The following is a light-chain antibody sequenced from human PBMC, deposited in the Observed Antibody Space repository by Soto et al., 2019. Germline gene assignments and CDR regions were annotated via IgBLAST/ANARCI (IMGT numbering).Light chain of an antibody. CDR3: ASWDDSLSGGV. J-gene: IGLJ3*02. V-gene: IGLV1-44*01. Sequence: QSVLTQPPSASGTPGQRVIISCSGSNSNIGTYTVNWYQQLPGTAPKLLIYTDYQRPSGVPDRFSGSRSGTSASLAIRGLQSEDEADYYCASWDDSLSGGVFGGGTEVTVL. CDR1: NSNIGTYT. CDR2: TDY.